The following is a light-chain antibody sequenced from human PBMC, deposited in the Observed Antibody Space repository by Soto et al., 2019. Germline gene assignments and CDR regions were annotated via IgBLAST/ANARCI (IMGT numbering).Light chain of an antibody. Sequence: QSALTQPPSASGSPGQSVTISCTGTSRDIGGYDFVSWYQQHPGKAPKLLIYDVIKRPSGVPDRFSGSKSGNTASLTVCGLQTDDEADYYCSSYGGSNNLLFGGATKLTVL. V-gene: IGLV2-8*01. CDR3: SSYGGSNNLL. J-gene: IGLJ2*01. CDR2: DVI. CDR1: SRDIGGYDF.